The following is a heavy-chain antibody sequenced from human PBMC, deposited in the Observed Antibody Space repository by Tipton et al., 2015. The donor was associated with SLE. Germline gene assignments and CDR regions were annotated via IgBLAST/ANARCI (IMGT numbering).Heavy chain of an antibody. Sequence: TLSLTCAVYGGSFSGYYWSWIRQPPGKGLEWIGSIYHSGSTYYNPSLKSRVTISVDTSKIQFSLKLSSVTAADTAVYYCARIFWSGYYLDYWGQGTLVTVSS. V-gene: IGHV4-34*01. D-gene: IGHD3-3*01. CDR1: GGSFSGYY. CDR3: ARIFWSGYYLDY. CDR2: IYHSGST. J-gene: IGHJ4*02.